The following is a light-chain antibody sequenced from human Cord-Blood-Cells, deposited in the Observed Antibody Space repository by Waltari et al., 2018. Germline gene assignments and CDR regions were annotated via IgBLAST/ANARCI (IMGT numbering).Light chain of an antibody. CDR3: AAWDDSLSGHYV. V-gene: IGLV1-47*01. Sequence: QSVLTQPPSASGTPGQRVTISCSGSSSHLGSNYVYWYQQLPGTAPKLLIYRNNQRPSGVPDRFSGSKSGTSASLAISGLRSEDEADYYCAAWDDSLSGHYVFGTGTKVTVL. CDR1: SSHLGSNY. CDR2: RNN. J-gene: IGLJ1*01.